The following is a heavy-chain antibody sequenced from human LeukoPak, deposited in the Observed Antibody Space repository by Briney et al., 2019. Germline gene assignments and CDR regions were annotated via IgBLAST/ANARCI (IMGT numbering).Heavy chain of an antibody. J-gene: IGHJ4*02. Sequence: PSETLSLTCSVSDGSLSSSSYYWGWIRQPPGKGLEWIGSIYHSGSTYYNPSLKSRVTISVDTSKNQLSLKLSPVTAADTALYYCARTYQTRGYTGYSYGYFDCWGQGTLVTVSS. D-gene: IGHD5-18*01. CDR3: ARTYQTRGYTGYSYGYFDC. CDR1: DGSLSSSSYY. CDR2: IYHSGST. V-gene: IGHV4-39*01.